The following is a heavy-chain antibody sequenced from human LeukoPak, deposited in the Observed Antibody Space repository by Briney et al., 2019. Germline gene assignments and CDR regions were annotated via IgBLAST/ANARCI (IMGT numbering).Heavy chain of an antibody. J-gene: IGHJ5*02. CDR3: ARGLEVAATS. CDR2: INHSGST. V-gene: IGHV4-34*01. Sequence: SETLSLTCAVYGGSFSGYYWSWIRQPPGKGLEWIGEINHSGSTNYNPSLKSRVTISVDTSKNKFSLKLSSVTAADTAVYYCARGLEVAATSWGQGTLVTVSS. CDR1: GGSFSGYY. D-gene: IGHD2-15*01.